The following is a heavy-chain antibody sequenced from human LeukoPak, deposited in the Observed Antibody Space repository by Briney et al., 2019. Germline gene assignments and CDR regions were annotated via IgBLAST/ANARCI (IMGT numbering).Heavy chain of an antibody. CDR1: GYTFTSYG. V-gene: IGHV1-18*01. D-gene: IGHD3-16*02. J-gene: IGHJ4*02. CDR2: ISAYNGNT. CDR3: ARGQVDYVWGSYRYSGIDY. Sequence: ASVKVSCKASGYTFTSYGISWVRQAPGQGLEWMGWISAYNGNTNYAQKLQGRVTMTTDTSTSTAYMELSSLRSEDTAVYYCARGQVDYVWGSYRYSGIDYWGQGTLVTVSS.